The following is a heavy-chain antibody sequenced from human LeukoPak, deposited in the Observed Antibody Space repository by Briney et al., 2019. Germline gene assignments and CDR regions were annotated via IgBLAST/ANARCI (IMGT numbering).Heavy chain of an antibody. CDR3: ARDLGGVVTPLLAFDI. D-gene: IGHD4-23*01. CDR2: IYSGGST. J-gene: IGHJ3*02. CDR1: GFTVSSNY. Sequence: PGGSLRLSCAASGFTVSSNYMSWVRQAPGKGLEWVSVIYSGGSTYYADSVKGRFTISRDNSKNTLYLQMNSLRAEDTAVYYCARDLGGVVTPLLAFDIWGQGTMVTVSS. V-gene: IGHV3-53*01.